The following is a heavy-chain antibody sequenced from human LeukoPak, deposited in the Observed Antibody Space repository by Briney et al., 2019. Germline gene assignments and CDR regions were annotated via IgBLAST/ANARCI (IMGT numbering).Heavy chain of an antibody. V-gene: IGHV4-34*01. CDR3: ARGPRMPAMNGYAFDL. J-gene: IGHJ3*01. CDR2: INHSGST. Sequence: PSETLSLTCAVYGGSFSGYYWSWIRQPPGKGLEWIGEINHSGSTNYNPSLKSRVTISVDTSKNQFSLKLSSVTAADTAIYYCARGPRMPAMNGYAFDLWGQGTMVTVSS. CDR1: GGSFSGYY. D-gene: IGHD2-2*01.